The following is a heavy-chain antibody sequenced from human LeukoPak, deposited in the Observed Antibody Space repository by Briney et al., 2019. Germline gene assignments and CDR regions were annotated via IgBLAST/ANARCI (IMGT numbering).Heavy chain of an antibody. CDR2: ISTSGGNT. D-gene: IGHD2-8*01. Sequence: GGSLRLSCAASGFTFSSYDMSWVRQAPGKGLEWVLVISTSGGNTYHAVSVKGRFIISRDNSKNTLYQQMNSLRAEDTAAYYCAKGRACTNGVCHFDYWGRGTLVTVSS. V-gene: IGHV3-23*01. CDR1: GFTFSSYD. J-gene: IGHJ4*02. CDR3: AKGRACTNGVCHFDY.